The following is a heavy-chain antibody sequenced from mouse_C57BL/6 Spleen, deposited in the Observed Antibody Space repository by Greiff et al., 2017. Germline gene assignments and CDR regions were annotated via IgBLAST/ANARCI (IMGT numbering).Heavy chain of an antibody. V-gene: IGHV5-4*01. D-gene: IGHD1-1*01. CDR3: ARDYYGSSYGYFDY. Sequence: EVKVVESGGGLVKPGGSLKLSCAASGFTFSSYAMSWVRQTPEKRLEWVATISDGGSYTYYPDNVKGRFTISRDNPKNNLYLQMSHLKSEDTAMYYCARDYYGSSYGYFDYWGQGTTLTVSS. J-gene: IGHJ2*01. CDR2: ISDGGSYT. CDR1: GFTFSSYA.